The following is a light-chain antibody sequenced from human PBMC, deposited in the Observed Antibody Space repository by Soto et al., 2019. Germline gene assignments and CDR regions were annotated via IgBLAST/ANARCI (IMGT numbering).Light chain of an antibody. CDR3: QSYDSSLGGKV. CDR2: SDT. Sequence: QSVLTQPPSVSGDPGQRVTISCTGSSSNIGAGYDVHWYQQLPGTAPKLLIYSDTHRPSGVTDRFSGSKSGTSASLAITGLQAEDEADYYCQSYDSSLGGKVFGGGTKLTVL. CDR1: SSNIGAGYD. V-gene: IGLV1-40*01. J-gene: IGLJ2*01.